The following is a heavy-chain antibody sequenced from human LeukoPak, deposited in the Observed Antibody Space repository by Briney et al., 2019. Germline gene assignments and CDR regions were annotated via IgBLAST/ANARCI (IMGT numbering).Heavy chain of an antibody. CDR3: AKDVYGSGSYYNGDY. Sequence: GGSLRLSCAASGFTVSSNYMNWVRQAPGKGLGWVGFIRSKAYGGTTEYAASVKGRFTISRDDSKSIAYLQMNSLRAEDTAVYYCAKDVYGSGSYYNGDYWGQGTLVTVSS. CDR2: IRSKAYGGTT. D-gene: IGHD3-10*01. V-gene: IGHV3-71*01. J-gene: IGHJ4*02. CDR1: GFTVSSNY.